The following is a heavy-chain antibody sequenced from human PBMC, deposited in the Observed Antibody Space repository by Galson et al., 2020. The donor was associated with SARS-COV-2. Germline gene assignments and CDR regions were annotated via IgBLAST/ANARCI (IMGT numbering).Heavy chain of an antibody. CDR3: ARGGFPYYYYMDV. J-gene: IGHJ6*03. Sequence: GGSLRLSCTVVGFTFGDFAMSWFRQAPGKGLEWVGFIRSRTYDGTTEYAASVKDRFTISRDDSKNVAYLQMNSLITEDTAVYYCARGGFPYYYYMDVWGKGTTVTVSS. CDR2: IRSRTYDGTT. CDR1: GFTFGDFA. V-gene: IGHV3-49*03.